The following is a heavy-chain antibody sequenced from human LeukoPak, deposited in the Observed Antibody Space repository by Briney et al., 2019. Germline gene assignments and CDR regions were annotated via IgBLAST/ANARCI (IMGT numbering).Heavy chain of an antibody. CDR2: IDPKSGHT. CDR1: GGTFSSYA. V-gene: IGHV1-18*01. J-gene: IGHJ3*02. CDR3: ARGLAVSGLLVAFDI. D-gene: IGHD6-19*01. Sequence: ASVKVSCKASGGTFSSYAISWVRQAPGQGLEWMAWIDPKSGHTYNVERVQGRVTMTTDTSTTTTYMELRGLTSDDTAVYYCARGLAVSGLLVAFDIWGQGTMVIVSS.